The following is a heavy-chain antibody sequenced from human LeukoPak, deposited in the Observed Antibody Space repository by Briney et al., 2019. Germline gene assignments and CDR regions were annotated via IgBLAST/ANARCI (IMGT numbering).Heavy chain of an antibody. V-gene: IGHV1-8*01. CDR2: MNPNSGNT. CDR1: GYTSTSYD. J-gene: IGHJ4*02. Sequence: ASVKVSCKASGYTSTSYDINWVRQATGQGLEWMGWMNPNSGNTGYAQKFQGRVTMTRNTSISTAYMELSSLRSEDTAVYYCARVRKWELPWPLKRTSGYYFDYWGQGTLVTVSS. CDR3: ARVRKWELPWPLKRTSGYYFDY. D-gene: IGHD1-26*01.